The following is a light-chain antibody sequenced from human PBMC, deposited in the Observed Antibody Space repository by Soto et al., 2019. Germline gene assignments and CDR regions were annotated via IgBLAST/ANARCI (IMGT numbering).Light chain of an antibody. CDR2: AAS. CDR1: QNISNY. J-gene: IGKJ5*01. Sequence: DIQMTQSPSSLSASVGDRVTITCQASQNISNYLNWYQQKPGKAPQLLIYAASNLEAGAPSSFMGTISFTDFNFAITSFLPDDSAIDYYDHYDNRPPIAVGRGARLEIK. CDR3: DHYDNRPPIA. V-gene: IGKV1-33*01.